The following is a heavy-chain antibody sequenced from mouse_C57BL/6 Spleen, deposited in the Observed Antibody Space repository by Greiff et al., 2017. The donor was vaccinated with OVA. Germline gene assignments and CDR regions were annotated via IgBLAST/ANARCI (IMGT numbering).Heavy chain of an antibody. J-gene: IGHJ2*01. D-gene: IGHD2-4*01. CDR3: ARKGVYYDYDEDYFDY. V-gene: IGHV1-64*01. CDR1: GYTFTSYW. Sequence: QVQLQQPGAELVKPGASVKLSCKASGYTFTSYWMHWVKQRPGQGLEWIGMIHPNSGSTNYNEKFKSKATLTVDKSSSTAYMQLSSLTSEDSAVYYCARKGVYYDYDEDYFDYWGQGTTLTVSS. CDR2: IHPNSGST.